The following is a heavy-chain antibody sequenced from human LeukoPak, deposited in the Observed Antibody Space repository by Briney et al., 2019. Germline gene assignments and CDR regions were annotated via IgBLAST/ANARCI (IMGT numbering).Heavy chain of an antibody. J-gene: IGHJ6*03. CDR2: INPNSGGT. D-gene: IGHD6-13*01. CDR1: GYTFTGYY. V-gene: IGHV1-2*02. Sequence: ASVKVSCKASGYTFTGYYMHWVRQAPGQGLEWMGWINPNSGGTNYAQKFQGRVTMTRDTSISTAYMELSRLRSDDTAVYYCARDPNTSRAPYYYMDVWGKGTTVTVSS. CDR3: ARDPNTSRAPYYYMDV.